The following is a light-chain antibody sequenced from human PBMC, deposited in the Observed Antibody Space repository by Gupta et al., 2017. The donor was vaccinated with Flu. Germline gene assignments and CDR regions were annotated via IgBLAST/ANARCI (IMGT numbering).Light chain of an antibody. V-gene: IGLV3-19*01. CDR3: NSRDSSDNHQAV. CDR2: AKD. J-gene: IGLJ2*01. Sequence: TVRITCQGDSIRSSYASWYQQKPGQAPVLVIYAKDNRHSGIPDRFSCSSSGNTASLTITGAQAEEEADYYCNSRDSSDNHQAVFGGGTKLTVL. CDR1: SIRSSY.